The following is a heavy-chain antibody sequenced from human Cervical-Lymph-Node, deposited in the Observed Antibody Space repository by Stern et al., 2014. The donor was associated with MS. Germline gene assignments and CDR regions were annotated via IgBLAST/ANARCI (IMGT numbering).Heavy chain of an antibody. Sequence: VQLEESGPGLATPSETLSLTCTVSGGSMNGYYWSWIRQPPGKGLEGIGNIYYIVPTNYTPSLESRVTMSLDPSNNLSSLRLSSVTAADTAVYYCARLQTVLNYYYGVDVWGQGTTVIVSS. V-gene: IGHV4-59*08. CDR1: GGSMNGYY. CDR2: IYYIVPT. D-gene: IGHD2-8*02. J-gene: IGHJ6*02. CDR3: ARLQTVLNYYYGVDV.